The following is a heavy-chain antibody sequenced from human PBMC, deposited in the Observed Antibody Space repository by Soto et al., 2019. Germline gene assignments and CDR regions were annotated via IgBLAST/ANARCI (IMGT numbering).Heavy chain of an antibody. D-gene: IGHD6-6*01. J-gene: IGHJ4*02. V-gene: IGHV3-53*01. CDR3: AILSN. CDR1: GFTVSSNY. Sequence: GSLRLSCAASGFTVSSNYMNGVRQAPGKGLEWVSIIYSDGTTSYADSVKGRFTISRDNFKNTLHLQMNSLRAEDTAVYYCAILSNWGQGTLVTVSS. CDR2: IYSDGTT.